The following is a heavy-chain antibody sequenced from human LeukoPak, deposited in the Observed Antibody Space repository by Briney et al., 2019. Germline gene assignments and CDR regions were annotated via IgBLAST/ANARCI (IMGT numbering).Heavy chain of an antibody. CDR1: GGSISSYY. V-gene: IGHV4-59*01. Sequence: SETLSLTCTVSGGSISSYYWSWIRQPPGKGLEWIGYIYYSGSTNYNPSLKSRVTISVDTSKNQFSLKLSSVTAADTAVYYCARGVRYDYVWGSYRSPLFDYWGQGTLVTVSS. CDR2: IYYSGST. CDR3: ARGVRYDYVWGSYRSPLFDY. J-gene: IGHJ4*02. D-gene: IGHD3-16*02.